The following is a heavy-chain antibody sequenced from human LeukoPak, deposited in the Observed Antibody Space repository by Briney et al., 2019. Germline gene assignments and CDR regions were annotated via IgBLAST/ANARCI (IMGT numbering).Heavy chain of an antibody. CDR3: ARPHSSPLPGYGYSSSWYSWFDP. J-gene: IGHJ5*02. CDR2: MNPNSGNT. V-gene: IGHV1-8*03. CDR1: GYTFTSYD. Sequence: ASVKVSCKASGYTFTSYDINWVRQATGQGLEWMGWMNPNSGNTGYAQKFQGRVTITRNTSISTAYMELSSLRSEDTAVYYCARPHSSPLPGYGYSSSWYSWFDPWGQGTLVTVSS. D-gene: IGHD6-13*01.